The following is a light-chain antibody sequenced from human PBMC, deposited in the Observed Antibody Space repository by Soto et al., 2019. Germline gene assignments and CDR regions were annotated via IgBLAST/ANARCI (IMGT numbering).Light chain of an antibody. V-gene: IGKV1-5*03. CDR2: KAS. J-gene: IGKJ1*01. Sequence: DIQMTQSPSTLSASVGDRVTITCRASQSISSWLAWYQQKPGTAPNLLIYKASTLQSGVPSRFSGSGSGTEFTITISSLQPDDSATYYCQQYSDNWTFGQGTKVEIK. CDR3: QQYSDNWT. CDR1: QSISSW.